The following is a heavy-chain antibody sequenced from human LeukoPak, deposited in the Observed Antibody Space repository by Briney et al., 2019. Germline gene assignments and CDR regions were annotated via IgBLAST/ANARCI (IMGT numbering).Heavy chain of an antibody. CDR2: ISGSGGST. D-gene: IGHD1-26*01. CDR1: GFTCSSYA. V-gene: IGHV3-23*01. CDR3: AKSMSGSYSPLDY. Sequence: GGSLRLSCAAPGFTCSSYAMSWVRQAPGKGLEWVSAISGSGGSTYYADSVKGRFTISRDNSKNTLYLQMNSLRAEDTAVYYCAKSMSGSYSPLDYWGQGTLVTISS. J-gene: IGHJ4*02.